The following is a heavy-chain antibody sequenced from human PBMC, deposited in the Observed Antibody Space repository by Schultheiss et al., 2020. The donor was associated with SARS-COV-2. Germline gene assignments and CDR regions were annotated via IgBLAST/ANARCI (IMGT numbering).Heavy chain of an antibody. Sequence: VKVSCKASGGTFSSYAISWVRQAPGQGLEWMGGIIPIFGTANYAQKFQGRVTITADESTSTAYMELSSLRSEDTAVYYCARLTVYDSSGYYSSDYYGMDVWGQGTTVTVSS. J-gene: IGHJ6*02. D-gene: IGHD3-22*01. CDR1: GGTFSSYA. CDR3: ARLTVYDSSGYYSSDYYGMDV. CDR2: IIPIFGTA. V-gene: IGHV1-69*13.